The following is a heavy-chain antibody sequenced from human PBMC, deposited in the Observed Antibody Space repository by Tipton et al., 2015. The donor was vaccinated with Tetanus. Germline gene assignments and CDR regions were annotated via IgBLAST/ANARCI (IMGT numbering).Heavy chain of an antibody. CDR1: GGSISSSNYY. J-gene: IGHJ4*02. V-gene: IGHV4-39*01. CDR3: ARRGGDFLTGYYDS. Sequence: TLSLTCTVSGGSISSSNYYWGWIRQPPGKGLEWIGRIYYSGSTSYNPSLKSRVTVSVDTSKNQFSLELNSVTAADTAVYYCARRGGDFLTGYYDSWGQGTLVTVPS. CDR2: IYYSGST. D-gene: IGHD3-9*01.